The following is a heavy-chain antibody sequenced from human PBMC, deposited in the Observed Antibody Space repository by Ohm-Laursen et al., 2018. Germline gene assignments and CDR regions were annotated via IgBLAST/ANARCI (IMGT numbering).Heavy chain of an antibody. Sequence: SLRLSCAASGFSVSSYDMNWVRQAPGKGLEWISYISETSSHIYDADSVRGRFTVARDIAKNSLYLQLNSLRVEDTAVYYCAKDSGYSYGFLDYWGQGTLVTVSS. CDR3: AKDSGYSYGFLDY. CDR2: ISETSSHI. V-gene: IGHV3-21*01. J-gene: IGHJ4*02. CDR1: GFSVSSYD. D-gene: IGHD5-18*01.